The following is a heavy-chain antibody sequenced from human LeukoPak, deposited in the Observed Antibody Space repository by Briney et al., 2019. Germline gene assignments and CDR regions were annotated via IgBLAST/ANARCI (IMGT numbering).Heavy chain of an antibody. Sequence: SETLSLTCTVSGDSISSYYWSWIRQPPGKGLQWIGYIYYSGSTNYNPSLKSRVTISVDTSKNQFSLNLSSVTAADTAVYYCARRSPYYYMDVWGKGTTVTVSS. V-gene: IGHV4-59*01. CDR1: GDSISSYY. J-gene: IGHJ6*03. CDR2: IYYSGST. CDR3: ARRSPYYYMDV.